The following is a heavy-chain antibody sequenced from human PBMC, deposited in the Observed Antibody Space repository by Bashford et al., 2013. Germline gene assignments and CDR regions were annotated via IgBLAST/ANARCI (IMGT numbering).Heavy chain of an antibody. V-gene: IGHV3-21*01. CDR1: GFTFSGYA. J-gene: IGHJ1*01. CDR2: LIENGRDT. D-gene: IGHD4-17*01. Sequence: GSLRLSCIASGFTFSGYAMSWVRQAPGKGLEWVSGLIENGRDTYYADSVKGRFTISRDNAKNSLYLQMNSLRAEDTAVYYCARDWSNGDYIWGQGTLVTVSS. CDR3: ARDWSNGDYI.